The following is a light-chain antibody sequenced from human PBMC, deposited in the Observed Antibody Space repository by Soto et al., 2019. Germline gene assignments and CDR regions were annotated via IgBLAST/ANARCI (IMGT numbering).Light chain of an antibody. Sequence: QSVLTQPASVSGSPGQSITISCTGTSSDVGSYNYVSWYQQYPGKAPKLMIYEVSDRPSGVSNRFSGSKSGTTASLTISGLQAEDEADYYCSSYTSSSTYVFGTGTKLTVL. V-gene: IGLV2-14*01. J-gene: IGLJ1*01. CDR2: EVS. CDR3: SSYTSSSTYV. CDR1: SSDVGSYNY.